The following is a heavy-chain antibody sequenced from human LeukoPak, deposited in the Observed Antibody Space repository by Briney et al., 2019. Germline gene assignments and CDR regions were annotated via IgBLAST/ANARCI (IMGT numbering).Heavy chain of an antibody. Sequence: GGSLRLSCAASGFTFSSYAVSWVRQAPGKGLEWVASINHNGNVNYYVDSVKGRFTISRDNAKNSLYLQMSNLRAEDTAVYFCARGGGLDVWGQGATVTVSS. CDR3: ARGGGLDV. CDR1: GFTFSSYA. J-gene: IGHJ6*02. CDR2: INHNGNVN. V-gene: IGHV3-7*03. D-gene: IGHD3-16*01.